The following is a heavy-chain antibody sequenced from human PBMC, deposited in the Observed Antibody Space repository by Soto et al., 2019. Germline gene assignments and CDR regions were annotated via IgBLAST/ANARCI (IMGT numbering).Heavy chain of an antibody. CDR2: ISARGGSS. J-gene: IGHJ4*02. Sequence: EVQLLESGGGLVQPGGSLRLSCAASGFSFSSYAMVWVRQAPGKGLEWVSVISARGGSSYVADSVKGRFTTSRDNSKNVLSLEMNSLRAEDTATSFCAKGSIEYSASVDNWGQGTLVLVSS. D-gene: IGHD5-12*01. CDR3: AKGSIEYSASVDN. V-gene: IGHV3-23*01. CDR1: GFSFSSYA.